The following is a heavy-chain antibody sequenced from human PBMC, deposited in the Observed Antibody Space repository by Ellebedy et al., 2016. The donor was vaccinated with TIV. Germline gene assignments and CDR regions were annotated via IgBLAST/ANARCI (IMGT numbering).Heavy chain of an antibody. CDR3: AKVDSSWYYRLYFDY. D-gene: IGHD6-13*01. V-gene: IGHV3-21*03. CDR1: GFTFSSFS. Sequence: GESLKISXTASGFTFSSFSMNWVRQAPGKGLEWVSSISSSSSNIFYADSVKGRFTISRDNAKNSLYLQMNSLRAEDTAIYYCAKVDSSWYYRLYFDYWGQGTLVTVSS. J-gene: IGHJ4*02. CDR2: ISSSSSNI.